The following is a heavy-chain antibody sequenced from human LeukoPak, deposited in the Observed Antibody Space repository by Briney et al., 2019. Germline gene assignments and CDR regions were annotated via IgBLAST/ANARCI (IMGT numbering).Heavy chain of an antibody. D-gene: IGHD3-22*01. CDR2: IKQDGSEK. CDR1: GFTFRSFW. Sequence: GGSLRLSCAASGFTFRSFWMSRVRQAPGKGLECVANIKQDGSEKYYVDSVKGRFTISRDNAKKSLYLQMNSLRAEDTAVYYCAHSGDSSGYYSYAFDIWGQGTMVTVSS. CDR3: AHSGDSSGYYSYAFDI. J-gene: IGHJ3*02. V-gene: IGHV3-7*01.